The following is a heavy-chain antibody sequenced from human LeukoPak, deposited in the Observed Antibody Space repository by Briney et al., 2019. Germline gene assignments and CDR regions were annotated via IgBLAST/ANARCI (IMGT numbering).Heavy chain of an antibody. J-gene: IGHJ6*02. Sequence: PSETLSLTCAVYGGSFSGYYWSWIRQPPGKGLEWIGEINHSGSTNYNPSLKSRVTISVDTSKNQFSLKLSSVTAADTAVYYCARVRGWNYYYYYGMDVWGQGTTVTVSS. CDR1: GGSFSGYY. D-gene: IGHD6-19*01. CDR3: ARVRGWNYYYYYGMDV. V-gene: IGHV4-34*01. CDR2: INHSGST.